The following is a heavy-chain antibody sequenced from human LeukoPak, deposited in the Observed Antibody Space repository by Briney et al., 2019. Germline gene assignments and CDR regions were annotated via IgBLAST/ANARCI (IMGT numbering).Heavy chain of an antibody. Sequence: GASVKVSCKASGYNFIDYYIHWVRQAPGQGLEWMGWINPDSGDTNYAQRFQGRATMTRDTSISTAYMEKRRLTSDDTAVYYCARGSYDSSDFEYFQHWGQGTLVTVSS. CDR3: ARGSYDSSDFEYFQH. J-gene: IGHJ1*01. CDR1: GYNFIDYY. V-gene: IGHV1-2*02. CDR2: INPDSGDT. D-gene: IGHD3-22*01.